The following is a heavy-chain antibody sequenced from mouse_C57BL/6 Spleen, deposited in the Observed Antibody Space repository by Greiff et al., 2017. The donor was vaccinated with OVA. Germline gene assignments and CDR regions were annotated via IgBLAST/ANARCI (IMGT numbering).Heavy chain of an antibody. Sequence: QVQLQQPGAELVKPGASVKLSCKASGYTFTSYWMHWVKQRPGQGLEWIGMIHPNSGSTNYNEKFKSKATLTVDKSSSTAYMQLSSLTSEDSAVYYCARTMGGNYFGDYWGQGTTLTVSS. V-gene: IGHV1-64*01. CDR3: ARTMGGNYFGDY. J-gene: IGHJ2*01. CDR2: IHPNSGST. CDR1: GYTFTSYW. D-gene: IGHD2-1*01.